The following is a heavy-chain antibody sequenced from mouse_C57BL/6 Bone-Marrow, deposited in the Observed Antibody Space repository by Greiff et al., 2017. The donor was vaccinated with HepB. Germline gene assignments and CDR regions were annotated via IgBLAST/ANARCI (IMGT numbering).Heavy chain of an antibody. CDR3: ARIYYYGSSSWYFDV. CDR1: GFNIKDYY. D-gene: IGHD1-1*01. J-gene: IGHJ1*03. CDR2: IDPEDGET. V-gene: IGHV14-2*01. Sequence: EVQRVESGAELVKPGASVKLSCTASGFNIKDYYMHWVKQRTEQGLEWIGRIDPEDGETKYAPKFQGKATITADTSSNTAYLQLSSLTSEDTAVYYCARIYYYGSSSWYFDVWGTGTTVTVSS.